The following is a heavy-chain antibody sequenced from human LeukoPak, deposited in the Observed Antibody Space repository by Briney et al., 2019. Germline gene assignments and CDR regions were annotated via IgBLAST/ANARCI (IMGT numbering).Heavy chain of an antibody. V-gene: IGHV1-2*02. CDR1: GYTFTGYY. CDR2: INPNSGGT. Sequence: ASVKVSCKASGYTFTGYYMHWVRQAPGQGLEWMGWINPNSGGTNYAQKFQGRVTMTRDTSISTAYMELSRLRSDDTAVYYCARDLSPDDAFDIWGQGTMVTVSS. J-gene: IGHJ3*02. CDR3: ARDLSPDDAFDI.